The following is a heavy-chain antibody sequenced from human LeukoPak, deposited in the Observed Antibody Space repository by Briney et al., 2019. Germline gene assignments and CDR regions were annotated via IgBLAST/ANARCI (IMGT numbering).Heavy chain of an antibody. CDR2: IKQDGSEK. Sequence: GGSLRLSCAASGFTFSSYWMSWVRQAPGKGLEWVANIKQDGSEKYYVDSVKGRFTISRDNAKNSLYLQMNSLRAEDTAVYYCARVLRRGDIVVVPATYYFDYWGQGTLVTVSS. J-gene: IGHJ4*02. V-gene: IGHV3-7*01. CDR1: GFTFSSYW. CDR3: ARVLRRGDIVVVPATYYFDY. D-gene: IGHD2-2*01.